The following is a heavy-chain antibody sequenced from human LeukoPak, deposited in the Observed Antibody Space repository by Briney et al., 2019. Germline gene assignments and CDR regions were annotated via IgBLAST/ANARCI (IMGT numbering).Heavy chain of an antibody. CDR3: AKEGLLTYYYDSSGPV. V-gene: IGHV3-23*01. CDR1: GFTFSSYA. CDR2: ISGSGGST. D-gene: IGHD3-22*01. Sequence: PGRSLRLSCAASGFTFSSYAMHWVRQAPGKGLEWVSAISGSGGSTYYADSVKGRFTISRDNSKNTLYLQMNSLRAEDTAVYYCAKEGLLTYYYDSSGPVWGQGTLVTVSS. J-gene: IGHJ4*02.